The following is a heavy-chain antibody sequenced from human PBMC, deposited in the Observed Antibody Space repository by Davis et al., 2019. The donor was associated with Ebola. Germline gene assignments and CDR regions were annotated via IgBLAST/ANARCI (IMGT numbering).Heavy chain of an antibody. J-gene: IGHJ4*02. CDR1: GGSISSYY. D-gene: IGHD5-24*01. CDR3: ARDGYNYSFFDY. V-gene: IGHV4-59*01. Sequence: SETLSLTCTVSGGSISSYYWSWTRQPPGKGLEWIGYIYYSGSTNYNPSLKSRVTISVDTSKNQFSLKLSSVTAADTAVYYCARDGYNYSFFDYWGQGTLVTVSS. CDR2: IYYSGST.